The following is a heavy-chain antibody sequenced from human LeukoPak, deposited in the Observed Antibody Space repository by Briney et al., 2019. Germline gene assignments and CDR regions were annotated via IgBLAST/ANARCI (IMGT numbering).Heavy chain of an antibody. J-gene: IGHJ4*02. CDR1: GYSISSGYY. CDR3: ARQCRQLVPEDPDY. D-gene: IGHD6-13*01. V-gene: IGHV4-38-2*02. Sequence: SETLSLTCSVSGYSISSGYYWGWIRQPPGKGLEWIGSIYYSGSTYYNPSLKSRVTISVDTSKNQFSLKLSSVTAADTAVYYCARQCRQLVPEDPDYWGQGTLVTVSS. CDR2: IYYSGST.